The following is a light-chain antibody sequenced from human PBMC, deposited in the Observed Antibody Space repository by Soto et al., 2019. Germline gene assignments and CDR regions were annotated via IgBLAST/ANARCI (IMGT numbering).Light chain of an antibody. J-gene: IGKJ1*01. V-gene: IGKV1-5*01. CDR3: QEYNSYTWT. CDR1: QSIRNW. Sequence: QFTRAPSTLSASVGDRVTITCRASQSIRNWLAWYQQKPGKVPKLLIYDASSLASGVPSRFSGSGSGTEFTLTISSLQPDDFASFYCQEYNSYTWTFGQGTKVDIK. CDR2: DAS.